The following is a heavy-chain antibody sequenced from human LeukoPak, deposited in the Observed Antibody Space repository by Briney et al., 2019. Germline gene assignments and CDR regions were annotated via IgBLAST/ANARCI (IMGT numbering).Heavy chain of an antibody. J-gene: IGHJ3*02. Sequence: GGSLSLSCAASGFTFTSYSMNWVRQAPGQGLKWVSCISGCSGYIYYADTVQGRFTISSDNATTTLYLQLSSLRSDDPAVYYCARDHRIDSSGYYPPPDAFDIWGQGTMVTVSS. CDR2: ISGCSGYI. CDR3: ARDHRIDSSGYYPPPDAFDI. D-gene: IGHD3-22*01. V-gene: IGHV3-21*01. CDR1: GFTFTSYS.